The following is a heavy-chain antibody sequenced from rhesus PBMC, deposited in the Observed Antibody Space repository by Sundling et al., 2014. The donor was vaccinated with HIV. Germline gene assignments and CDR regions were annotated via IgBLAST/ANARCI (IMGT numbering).Heavy chain of an antibody. CDR3: ARLHSWNYNWGLDS. CDR1: GGSISSSNW. Sequence: QVQLQESGPGLVKPSETLSLTCAVSGGSISSSNWWNWIRQSPGKGLDWIGRISGSTGNTDYNPSLKSRVTISTDTSTNQFSLKLNSVTAADAALYFCARLHSWNYNWGLDSWGQGVVVTVSS. CDR2: ISGSTGNT. J-gene: IGHJ6*01. D-gene: IGHD1-1-1*01. V-gene: IGHV4-92*01.